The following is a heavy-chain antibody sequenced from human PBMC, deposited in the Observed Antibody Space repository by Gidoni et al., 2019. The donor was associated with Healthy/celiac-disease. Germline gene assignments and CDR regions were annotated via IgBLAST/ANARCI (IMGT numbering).Heavy chain of an antibody. V-gene: IGHV3-30*03. J-gene: IGHJ6*03. Sequence: QVQLVASGGGVVQPGRSLILSCAASAFTFSSDGMPWVRQAPGKGLEWVAVISYDGSNKYYADSVKGRFTISRDNSKNTMYLQMNSLRAEDTAVYYCASEAPYYYYMDVWGKGTTVTVSS. CDR3: ASEAPYYYYMDV. CDR1: AFTFSSDG. CDR2: ISYDGSNK.